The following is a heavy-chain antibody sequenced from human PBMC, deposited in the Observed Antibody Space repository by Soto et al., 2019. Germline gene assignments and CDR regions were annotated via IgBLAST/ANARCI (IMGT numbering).Heavy chain of an antibody. D-gene: IGHD3-22*01. CDR3: ARGPPTIVVVIPCYFDY. J-gene: IGHJ4*02. CDR1: GYTFTSYY. Sequence: QVQLVQSGAEVKKPGASVKVSCKASGYTFTSYYMHWVRQAPGQGLEWMGIINPSGGSTSYAQKFQGRVTMPRDTSTSTVYMELSSLRSEDTAVYYCARGPPTIVVVIPCYFDYWGQGTLVTVSS. V-gene: IGHV1-46*01. CDR2: INPSGGST.